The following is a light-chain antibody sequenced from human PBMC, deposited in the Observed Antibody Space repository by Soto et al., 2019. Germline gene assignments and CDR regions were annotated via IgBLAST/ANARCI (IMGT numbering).Light chain of an antibody. CDR3: QQSYSTWCT. J-gene: IGKJ2*02. V-gene: IGKV1-39*01. CDR2: AAS. Sequence: DIQMTQSPSSLSASVGDRVTITCRASQNISTFLNWYQQEPGKAPKLLIYAASSLQGGVPSRFSGSGSGTDFTLTITSLQPADFASYYCQQSYSTWCTFGQGTKLEIK. CDR1: QNISTF.